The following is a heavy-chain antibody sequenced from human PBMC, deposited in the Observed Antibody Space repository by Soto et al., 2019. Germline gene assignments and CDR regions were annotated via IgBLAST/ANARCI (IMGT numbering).Heavy chain of an antibody. V-gene: IGHV3-74*01. Sequence: LRLSCAASGFTFSSYWMHWVRQAPGKGLVWVSRINSDGSSTSYADSVKGRFTISRDNAKNTLYLQMNSLRAEDTAVYYCAKLGPYIVATISNYYYGMDVWGQGTTVTVSS. CDR3: AKLGPYIVATISNYYYGMDV. CDR2: INSDGSST. J-gene: IGHJ6*02. CDR1: GFTFSSYW. D-gene: IGHD5-12*01.